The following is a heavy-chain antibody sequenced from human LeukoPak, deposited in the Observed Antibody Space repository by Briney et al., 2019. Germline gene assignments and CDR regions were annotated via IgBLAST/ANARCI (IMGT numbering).Heavy chain of an antibody. V-gene: IGHV4-34*01. CDR3: ARRTTVTIPFGY. CDR2: VNHSGST. J-gene: IGHJ4*02. Sequence: SETLSLTCAVYGGSFSGYYWSWIRQPPGKGLEWSGEVNHSGSTNYNPSLKSRVTISVDKSKNQFSLKLSSVTAADTAVYYCARRTTVTIPFGYWGQGTLVTVSS. D-gene: IGHD4-11*01. CDR1: GGSFSGYY.